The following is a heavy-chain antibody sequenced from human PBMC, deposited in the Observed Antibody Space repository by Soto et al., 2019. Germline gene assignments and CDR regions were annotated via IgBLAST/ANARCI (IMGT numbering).Heavy chain of an antibody. CDR1: GFTFSKAW. J-gene: IGHJ5*02. CDR3: TTRLIVVVPAPNWFDP. D-gene: IGHD2-2*01. Sequence: GGSLRLSCAASGFTFSKAWMSWVRQAPGKGLEWVGLIKSKTDGGTTDYAAPVKGRFTVSRDDSKNTLYLQMNSLKTEDTAVYYRTTRLIVVVPAPNWFDPWGQGTLVTVSS. V-gene: IGHV3-15*01. CDR2: IKSKTDGGTT.